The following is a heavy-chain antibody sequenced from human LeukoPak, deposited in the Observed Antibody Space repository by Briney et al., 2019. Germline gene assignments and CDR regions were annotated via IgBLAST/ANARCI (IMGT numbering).Heavy chain of an antibody. J-gene: IGHJ4*02. CDR2: ISGSGGST. CDR3: ARVIRAAPGKGYFDY. Sequence: GGSLRLSCATSGFIFSTYALSWVRQAPGKGLEWASSISGSGGSTYHADSVKGRFTISRDSSRNTLYLRMNSLRAEDTAIYYCARVIRAAPGKGYFDYWGQGTLVTVSS. CDR1: GFIFSTYA. V-gene: IGHV3-23*01. D-gene: IGHD6-13*01.